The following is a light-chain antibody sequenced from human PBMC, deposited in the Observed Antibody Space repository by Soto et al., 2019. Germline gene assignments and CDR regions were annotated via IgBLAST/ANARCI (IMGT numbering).Light chain of an antibody. CDR1: QTISSF. Sequence: DIQLTQSPSSLSSSVGDRVTITCRASQTISSFLNWYQQKPGRAPKLLIYAASSLQSWVPSRFSGSGSATDFTLTISSLQPEDFATYYCQQSYRTPFGFGQGTKLENK. CDR2: AAS. CDR3: QQSYRTPFG. J-gene: IGKJ2*03. V-gene: IGKV1-39*01.